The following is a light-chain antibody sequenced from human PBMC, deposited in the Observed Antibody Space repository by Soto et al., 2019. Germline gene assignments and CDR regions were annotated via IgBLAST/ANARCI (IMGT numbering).Light chain of an antibody. CDR2: AAS. CDR3: LQHNRYPWT. CDR1: QAISNF. Sequence: DIQMTQSPSAMSASVGERVTITCRASQAISNFLAWFQQKPGKVPQRLIYAASSLQSGVPSRFSGSGSGTEFTLTISSLQPEDFATYYCLQHNRYPWTFGQGTKVEIK. J-gene: IGKJ1*01. V-gene: IGKV1-17*03.